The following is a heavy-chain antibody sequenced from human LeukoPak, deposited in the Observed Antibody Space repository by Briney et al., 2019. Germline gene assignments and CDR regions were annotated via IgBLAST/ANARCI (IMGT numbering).Heavy chain of an antibody. CDR2: ISSSSTYI. J-gene: IGHJ3*02. CDR1: GFTFSSYS. CDR3: ARDRFPTRLIFSVDM. Sequence: GGSLRLSCAASGFTFSSYSMNWVRQAPGEGLEWVASISSSSTYIYYADSLEGRFTISKDNAKNSLYLQMNNLRDDDTAMYYCARDRFPTRLIFSVDMWGQGTMVSVSS. V-gene: IGHV3-21*01. D-gene: IGHD2-8*01.